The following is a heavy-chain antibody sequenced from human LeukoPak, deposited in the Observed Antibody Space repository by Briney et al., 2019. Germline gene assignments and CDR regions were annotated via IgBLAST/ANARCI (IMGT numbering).Heavy chain of an antibody. CDR3: ARALLWFGSYYYYMDV. CDR2: INHSGST. V-gene: IGHV4-34*01. CDR1: GGSFSGYY. J-gene: IGHJ6*03. Sequence: SETLSLTCAVYGGSFSGYYWSWIRQPPGKGLEWIGEINHSGSTNYNPSLKSRVTISVDTSKNQFSLKLSSVTAADTAVYYCARALLWFGSYYYYMDVWGKGTTVTISS. D-gene: IGHD3-10*01.